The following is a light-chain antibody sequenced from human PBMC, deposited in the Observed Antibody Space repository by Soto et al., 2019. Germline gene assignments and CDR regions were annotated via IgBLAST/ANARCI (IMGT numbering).Light chain of an antibody. CDR3: QQFSSYPLT. V-gene: IGKV3-20*01. CDR2: DAS. Sequence: EIVMTQSPGTLSLSPGERATLSCRASQTVRNNYLAWYQQKPGQAPRLLIYDASSRATGIPDRFSGGGSGTDFTLTISRLETEDFAVYYCQQFSSYPLTFGGGTKVDNK. CDR1: QTVRNNY. J-gene: IGKJ4*01.